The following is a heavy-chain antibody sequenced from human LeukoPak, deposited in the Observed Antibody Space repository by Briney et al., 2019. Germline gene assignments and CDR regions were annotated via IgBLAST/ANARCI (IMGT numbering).Heavy chain of an antibody. J-gene: IGHJ4*02. CDR1: GGSFSGYY. V-gene: IGHV4-34*01. D-gene: IGHD3-16*01. Sequence: SETLSLTCTVSGGSFSGYYWSWIRQPPGKGLEWIGEINHSGSTNYNPSLKSRVTISVDTSKNQFSLKLSSVTAADTAVYYCARAVGGVFDYWGQGTLVTVSS. CDR3: ARAVGGVFDY. CDR2: INHSGST.